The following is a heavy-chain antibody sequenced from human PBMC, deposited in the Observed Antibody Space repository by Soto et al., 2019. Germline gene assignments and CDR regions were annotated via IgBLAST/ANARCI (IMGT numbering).Heavy chain of an antibody. V-gene: IGHV3-7*05. Sequence: EVQLVESGGDLVQPGGSLRLSCAASGFIFSTYWMGWVRQFPGGGLVWVANIKYDETETPYMDAVEGRFTISRDNARNTYYMQMNSLRVEDTATSYGASWARSHWFDLWCQGTLVTVSS. CDR3: ASWARSHWFDL. D-gene: IGHD1-1*01. J-gene: IGHJ4*02. CDR1: GFIFSTYW. CDR2: IKYDETET.